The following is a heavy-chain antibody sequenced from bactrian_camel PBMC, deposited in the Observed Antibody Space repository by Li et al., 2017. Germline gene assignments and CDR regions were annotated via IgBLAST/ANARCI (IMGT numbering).Heavy chain of an antibody. D-gene: IGHD4*01. CDR2: IYADGGNT. V-gene: IGHV3S40*01. CDR3: AADYLLDRARDYSH. CDR1: GYAYSRRC. Sequence: VQLVESGGGSVQAGGSLRLSCAASGYAYSRRCMGWFRQAPRKERERVATIYADGGNTYYQDAVKGRFTISRDDAKNTLYLQVNSLKPEDTAMYYCAADYLLDRARDYSHWGQGTQVTVS. J-gene: IGHJ4*01.